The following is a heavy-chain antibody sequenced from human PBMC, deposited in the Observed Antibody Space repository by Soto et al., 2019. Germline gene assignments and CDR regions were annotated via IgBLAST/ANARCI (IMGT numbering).Heavy chain of an antibody. D-gene: IGHD3-10*01. Sequence: GGSLRLSCAASGFTFSDHYMDWVRQAPGKGLEWVGRTRNKANSYTTEYAASVKGRFTISRDDSKNSLYLQMNSLKTEDTAVYYCARELLWFGESVDPFSREYYYYYMDVWGKGTTVTVSS. CDR1: GFTFSDHY. J-gene: IGHJ6*03. V-gene: IGHV3-72*01. CDR2: TRNKANSYTT. CDR3: ARELLWFGESVDPFSREYYYYYMDV.